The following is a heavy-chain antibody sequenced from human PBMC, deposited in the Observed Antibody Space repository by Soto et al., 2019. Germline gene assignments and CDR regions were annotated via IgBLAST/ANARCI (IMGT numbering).Heavy chain of an antibody. CDR3: ARVSMVIRDSDHFGVDV. Sequence: SETLSLTCLVSGFPISSTYSWGWIRQPPGKGLEWIGSISHSGTTSYSPSLTSRVSISVDTSKNQVSLKLTSVTAADTAVYFCARVSMVIRDSDHFGVDVWGHGTTVTVSS. J-gene: IGHJ6*02. CDR2: ISHSGTT. CDR1: GFPISSTYS. V-gene: IGHV4-38-2*02. D-gene: IGHD2-21*01.